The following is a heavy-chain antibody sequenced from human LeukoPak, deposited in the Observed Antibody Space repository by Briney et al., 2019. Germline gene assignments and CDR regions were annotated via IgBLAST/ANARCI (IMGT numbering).Heavy chain of an antibody. V-gene: IGHV4-59*08. J-gene: IGHJ3*02. CDR2: VYYSGST. CDR3: ARRHKVGAGDALDI. D-gene: IGHD3-10*01. Sequence: KPGGSLRLSCAASGFTFTNAWMTWIRQPPGKGLEWIGYVYYSGSTNYNPSLKSRVTISVDTSKNQFSLKLNSVTAADTAVYYCARRHKVGAGDALDIWGQGTMVTVSS. CDR1: GFTFTNAW.